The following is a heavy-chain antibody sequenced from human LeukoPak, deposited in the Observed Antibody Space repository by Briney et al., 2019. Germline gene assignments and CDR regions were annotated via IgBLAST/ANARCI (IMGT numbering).Heavy chain of an antibody. CDR2: INTGGSST. Sequence: GGSLRLSCAASGFTFSSYWMHWFRQVPGKGLVWVSRINTGGSSTTYADSVKGRFTISRDNAKNTLYLQMNSLRAGDTAVYYCARENGYCSGGSCFSWFDPWGQGTLVTVSS. CDR1: GFTFSSYW. J-gene: IGHJ5*02. V-gene: IGHV3-74*01. CDR3: ARENGYCSGGSCFSWFDP. D-gene: IGHD2-15*01.